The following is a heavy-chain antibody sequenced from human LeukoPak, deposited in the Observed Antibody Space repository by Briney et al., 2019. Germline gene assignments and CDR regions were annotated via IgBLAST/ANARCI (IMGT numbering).Heavy chain of an antibody. J-gene: IGHJ4*02. Sequence: GGSLRLSCVASGFTFSSNSMNWVRQVPGKWMEWVSSISSSSSYIYYADSVKGRFTISRDNAKNTLYLQMNSLRAEDTAVYYCARPRDYGDYGGGYWGQGTLVTVSS. CDR1: GFTFSSNS. CDR3: ARPRDYGDYGGGY. V-gene: IGHV3-21*01. CDR2: ISSSSSYI. D-gene: IGHD4-17*01.